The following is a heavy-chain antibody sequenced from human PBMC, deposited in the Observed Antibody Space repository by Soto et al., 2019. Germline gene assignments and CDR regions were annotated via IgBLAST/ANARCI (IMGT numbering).Heavy chain of an antibody. CDR2: TYYRSKWYN. CDR3: ARDGSPNWGRFLAFDI. V-gene: IGHV6-1*01. Sequence: SQTLSLTCAISGDSVSSNSAAWNWIRQSPSRGLEWLGRTYYRSKWYNDYAVSVKSRITINPDTSKNQFSLQLNSVTPEDTAVYYCARDGSPNWGRFLAFDIWGQGTMVTVSS. J-gene: IGHJ3*02. CDR1: GDSVSSNSAA. D-gene: IGHD7-27*01.